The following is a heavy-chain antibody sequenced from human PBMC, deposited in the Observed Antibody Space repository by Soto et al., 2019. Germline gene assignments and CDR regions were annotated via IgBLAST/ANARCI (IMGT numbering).Heavy chain of an antibody. CDR1: GGTFRSYA. Sequence: QVQLVQSGAEVKKVGSSVKVSCKASGGTFRSYAINWVRQAPVQGLEWMGGIIPLFGTTKYAQKFQGRLTITADESTRTAYMELSSLRSEDTAVYYCARGVPYYYNSSGYTIDSWGQGSLVTVSS. CDR2: IIPLFGTT. V-gene: IGHV1-69*01. D-gene: IGHD3-22*01. J-gene: IGHJ4*02. CDR3: ARGVPYYYNSSGYTIDS.